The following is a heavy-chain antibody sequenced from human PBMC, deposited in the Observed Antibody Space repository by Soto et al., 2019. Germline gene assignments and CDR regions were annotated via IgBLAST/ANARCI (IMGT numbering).Heavy chain of an antibody. D-gene: IGHD4-17*01. Sequence: QVQLVQSGAEVKKPGSSVKVSCKTSGGPFNNHAINWVRQAPGQGLEWVGLVIPTLATADYAQKFQGRVTMTADEGRHTAYMELSSLRSDDTGVYYFTIDYGEIDAFDIWGQGTLVTVSS. CDR1: GGPFNNHA. V-gene: IGHV1-69*01. J-gene: IGHJ3*02. CDR3: TIDYGEIDAFDI. CDR2: VIPTLATA.